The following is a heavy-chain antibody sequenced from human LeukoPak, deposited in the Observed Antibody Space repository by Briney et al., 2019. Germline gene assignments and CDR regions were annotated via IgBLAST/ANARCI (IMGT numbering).Heavy chain of an antibody. V-gene: IGHV3-30*04. CDR3: AREAETYYYDSSGLYY. CDR1: GFTFSIYA. J-gene: IGHJ4*02. Sequence: GGSLRLSCAASGFTFSIYAMHWVRQAPGKGLEGVAVISYDGSNKYYEASVKGLFTISRDNSKNTLYLKMNSLRAEDTAVYYCAREAETYYYDSSGLYYWGQGTLVTVSS. D-gene: IGHD3-22*01. CDR2: ISYDGSNK.